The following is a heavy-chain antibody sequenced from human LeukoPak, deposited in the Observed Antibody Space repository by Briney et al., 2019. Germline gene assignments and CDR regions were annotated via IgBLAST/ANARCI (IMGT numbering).Heavy chain of an antibody. CDR2: ISVMGGKT. CDR3: AKDPGTVTTYFGYYFDY. V-gene: IGHV3-23*01. Sequence: GGSLRLSCAASGFTFSSHAMNWVRQAPGKGLEWVSAISVMGGKTYYADSVKGRFTISRDNSKYTVYLQMNSLRAEDTAVYYCAKDPGTVTTYFGYYFDYWGQGTLVTVSS. J-gene: IGHJ4*02. CDR1: GFTFSSHA. D-gene: IGHD4-17*01.